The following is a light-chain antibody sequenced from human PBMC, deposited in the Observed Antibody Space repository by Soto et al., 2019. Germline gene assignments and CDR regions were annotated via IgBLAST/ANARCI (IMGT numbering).Light chain of an antibody. CDR1: QSVTSN. Sequence: EIVLTQSPATLSLSPGERATLSCRASQSVTSNLAWYQQKPGQAPRLLIYDASNRATGIPARFSGSGSGTDFTLTISSLEPEDFVVYYCQQRNNWPTFGPGIKVDIK. V-gene: IGKV3-11*01. J-gene: IGKJ3*01. CDR3: QQRNNWPT. CDR2: DAS.